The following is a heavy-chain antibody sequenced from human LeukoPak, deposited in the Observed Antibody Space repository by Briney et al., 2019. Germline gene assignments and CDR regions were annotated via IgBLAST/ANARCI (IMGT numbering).Heavy chain of an antibody. CDR3: ARYVSWDYFDY. CDR2: INSGGST. Sequence: GGSLRLSCAASGFTFTSYSFNWVRQAPGKGLEWVSVINSGGSTYYADPVKGRFTISRDNSKNTVYLQMIGLRVEDTAVYYCARYVSWDYFDYWGQGTLVTVSS. V-gene: IGHV3-53*01. D-gene: IGHD1-26*01. J-gene: IGHJ4*02. CDR1: GFTFTSYS.